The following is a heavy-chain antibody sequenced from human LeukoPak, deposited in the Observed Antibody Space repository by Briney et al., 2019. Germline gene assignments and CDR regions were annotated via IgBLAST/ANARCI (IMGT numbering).Heavy chain of an antibody. CDR3: VKPEDPSLDSSGWYVYYGMDV. D-gene: IGHD6-19*01. CDR1: GFTFSSYA. J-gene: IGHJ6*02. V-gene: IGHV3-64D*06. CDR2: ISSNGGST. Sequence: PGGSLRLSCSASGFTFSSYAMHWVRQAPGKGLEYVSAISSNGGSTYYADSVKGRFTISRDNSKNTLYLQMSSLRAEDTAAYYCVKPEDPSLDSSGWYVYYGMDVWGQGTTVTVSS.